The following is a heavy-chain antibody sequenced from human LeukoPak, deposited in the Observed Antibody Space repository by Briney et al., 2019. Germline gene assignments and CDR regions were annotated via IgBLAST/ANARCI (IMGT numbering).Heavy chain of an antibody. V-gene: IGHV4-39*01. D-gene: IGHD2-21*01. CDR2: LYYGGNT. CDR1: GASISSGTYY. Sequence: SETLSLTCSVSGASISSGTYYWAWIRQPPGKGLEWIGSLYYGGNTHYNPSLESRVAISVDTSRNHLSVRLTSVTAADTAVYYCARHVVGPGYSSIPNLDYWGQGTQVTISS. J-gene: IGHJ4*02. CDR3: ARHVVGPGYSSIPNLDY.